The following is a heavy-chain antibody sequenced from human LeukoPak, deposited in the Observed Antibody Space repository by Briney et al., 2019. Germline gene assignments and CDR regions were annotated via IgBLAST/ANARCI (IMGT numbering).Heavy chain of an antibody. D-gene: IGHD3-10*01. Sequence: GGSLRLSCSASGFTFSSYSMNWVRQAPGKGLEWVSYISSSSSTMYYADSVKGRFTISRDNAKNSLYLQMNGLRDEDTAVYYCARAILPDGSGSCYFDYWGQGTLDADSS. CDR3: ARAILPDGSGSCYFDY. J-gene: IGHJ4*02. V-gene: IGHV3-48*02. CDR2: ISSSSSTM. CDR1: GFTFSSYS.